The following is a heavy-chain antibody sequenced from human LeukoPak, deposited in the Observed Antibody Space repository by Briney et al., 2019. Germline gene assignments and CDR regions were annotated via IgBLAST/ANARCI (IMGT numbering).Heavy chain of an antibody. D-gene: IGHD4-23*01. CDR2: ISAYNGNT. CDR3: ARLTAYGGNSYFDY. V-gene: IGHV1-18*01. J-gene: IGHJ4*02. CDR1: GYTFTSYG. Sequence: ASVKVSCKASGYTFTSYGISWARQAPGQGLEGMGWISAYNGNTNYAQKLQGRVTMTTDTSTSTAYMELRSLRSDDTAVYYCARLTAYGGNSYFDYWGQGTLVTVSS.